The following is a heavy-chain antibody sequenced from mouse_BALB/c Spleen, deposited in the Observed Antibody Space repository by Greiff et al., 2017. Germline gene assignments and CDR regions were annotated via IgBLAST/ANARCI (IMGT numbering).Heavy chain of an antibody. J-gene: IGHJ4*01. CDR2: INSNGGST. CDR1: GFTFSSYG. Sequence: DVMLVESGGGLVQPGGSLKLSCAASGFTFSSYGMSWVRQTPDKRLELVATINSNGGSTYYPDSVKGRFTISRDNAKNTLYLQMSSLKSEDTAMYYCARDGPYYAMDYWGQGTSVTVSS. CDR3: ARDGPYYAMDY. V-gene: IGHV5-6-3*01.